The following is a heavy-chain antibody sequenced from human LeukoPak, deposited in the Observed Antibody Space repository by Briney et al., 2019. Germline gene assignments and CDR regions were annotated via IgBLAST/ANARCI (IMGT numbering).Heavy chain of an antibody. J-gene: IGHJ6*02. CDR3: ARLNYGSGSPNYYYGMDV. CDR1: GYTFTSYG. Sequence: GASVKVSCKASGYTFTSYGISWVRQAPGQGLEWMGWISAYNGNTNYAQKLQGRVTMTTDTSTSTAYMELRSLRSDDTAVYYCARLNYGSGSPNYYYGMDVGGQGTTVTVSS. D-gene: IGHD3-10*01. V-gene: IGHV1-18*01. CDR2: ISAYNGNT.